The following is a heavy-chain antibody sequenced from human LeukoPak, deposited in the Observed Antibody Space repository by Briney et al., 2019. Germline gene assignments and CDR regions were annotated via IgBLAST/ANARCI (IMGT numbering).Heavy chain of an antibody. V-gene: IGHV3-23*01. CDR2: ISDSGGDT. D-gene: IGHD6-13*01. CDR1: GFTFSIYA. J-gene: IGHJ5*02. CDR3: AKDKQSWPSANWFDP. Sequence: PSGGSLRLSCAASGFTFSIYAMSWVRQAPGEGLEWVSSISDSGGDTYYADSVKGRFTISRDNSKNTLYLQMNSLRAEDTAVYYCAKDKQSWPSANWFDPWGQGTLVTVSS.